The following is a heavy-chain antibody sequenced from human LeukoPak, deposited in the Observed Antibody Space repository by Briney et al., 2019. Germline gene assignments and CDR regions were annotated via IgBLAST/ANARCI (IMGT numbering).Heavy chain of an antibody. CDR2: IYHSGST. V-gene: IGHV4-38-2*01. D-gene: IGHD6-13*01. CDR1: GYSISSGYY. Sequence: SETLSLTCAVSGYSISSGYYWGWIRQPPGKGLEWIGSIYHSGSTYYNPSLKSRVTISVDTSKNQFSLKLSSVTAADTAVYYCARVGGSSWYLGCWGQGTLVTVSS. CDR3: ARVGGSSWYLGC. J-gene: IGHJ4*02.